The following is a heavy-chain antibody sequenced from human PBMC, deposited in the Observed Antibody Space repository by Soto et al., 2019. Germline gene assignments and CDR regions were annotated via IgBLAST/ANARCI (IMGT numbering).Heavy chain of an antibody. CDR3: AHNDYGDYYFDY. D-gene: IGHD4-17*01. CDR1: GFSLSTSGVG. V-gene: IGHV2-5*02. CDR2: IYWDDDK. Sequence: QITLKESGPTLVKPTQTLTLTCTFSGFSLSTSGVGVGWIRQPPGKALEWLALIYWDDDKRYSPSLKSRLTITKDTAKNQVVLTMTNMDPVDTATYYCAHNDYGDYYFDYWGQGTLVTVSS. J-gene: IGHJ4*02.